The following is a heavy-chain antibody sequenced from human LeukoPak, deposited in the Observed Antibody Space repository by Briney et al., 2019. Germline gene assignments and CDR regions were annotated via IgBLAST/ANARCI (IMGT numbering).Heavy chain of an antibody. Sequence: GGSLRLSCAASGFTFSDYYMSWIRQAPGKGLEWVSYISSSGSTIYYADSVKGRFTISRDNAKNSLYLQMNSLRAEDTAVYYCARDPLHDSGSYLDAFDIWGQGTMVTVSS. CDR2: ISSSGSTI. CDR3: ARDPLHDSGSYLDAFDI. V-gene: IGHV3-11*01. J-gene: IGHJ3*02. CDR1: GFTFSDYY. D-gene: IGHD1-26*01.